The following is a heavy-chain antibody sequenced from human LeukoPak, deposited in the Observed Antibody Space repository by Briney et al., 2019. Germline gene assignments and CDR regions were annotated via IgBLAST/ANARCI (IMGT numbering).Heavy chain of an antibody. J-gene: IGHJ4*02. D-gene: IGHD6-13*01. CDR3: AKDLPPSSSWSLYFDY. V-gene: IGHV3-23*01. CDR2: ISGSGGDT. CDR1: GFTFSNYA. Sequence: PGGSLRLSCAASGFTFSNYAMTWVRQAPGKGLEWVSAISGSGGDTYYADSVKGRFTISRDNSKNTLYLQMNSLRAEDTAVYYCAKDLPPSSSWSLYFDYWGQGTLVTVSS.